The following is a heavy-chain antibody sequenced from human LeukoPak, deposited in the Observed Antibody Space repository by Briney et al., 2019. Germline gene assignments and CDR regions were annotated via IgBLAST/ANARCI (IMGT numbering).Heavy chain of an antibody. J-gene: IGHJ4*02. D-gene: IGHD3-22*01. CDR1: GFTFTDTY. V-gene: IGHV3-11*04. CDR3: ARDYPYYYEGMWYCDY. Sequence: PGGSLRLSCAVSGFTFTDTYMTWIRQAPGKGLESLSYISPSGTDISYADSVKGRFTISRDNAKNSLYLQMNSLRAEDTAVYYCARDYPYYYEGMWYCDYWGQGILVTVSS. CDR2: ISPSGTDI.